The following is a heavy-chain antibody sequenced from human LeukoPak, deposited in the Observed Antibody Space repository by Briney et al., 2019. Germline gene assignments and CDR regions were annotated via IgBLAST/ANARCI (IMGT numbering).Heavy chain of an antibody. CDR2: IYYSGST. Sequence: SETLSLTCTVSGGSISSYYWSWIRQPPGKGLEWIGYIYYSGSTNYNPSLKSRVTISVDTSKNQFSLKLSSVTAADTAVYCCARGNYDFWSGSLDYYYYMDVWGKGTTVTVSS. CDR3: ARGNYDFWSGSLDYYYYMDV. D-gene: IGHD3-3*01. CDR1: GGSISSYY. V-gene: IGHV4-59*01. J-gene: IGHJ6*03.